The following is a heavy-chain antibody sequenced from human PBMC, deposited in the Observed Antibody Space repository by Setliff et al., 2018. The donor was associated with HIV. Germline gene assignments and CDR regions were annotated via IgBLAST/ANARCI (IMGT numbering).Heavy chain of an antibody. V-gene: IGHV1-69*13. J-gene: IGHJ6*03. Sequence: SVKVSCKASGGTFSNYAFSWVRQAPGQGLEWMGGIIPIFGSTKYAQKFQGRVTITADESTSTADMELRSLRSDDTAVYYCARVEAFGGVSYSYYYMDVWGKGTTVTVSS. CDR1: GGTFSNYA. D-gene: IGHD3-16*01. CDR3: ARVEAFGGVSYSYYYMDV. CDR2: IIPIFGST.